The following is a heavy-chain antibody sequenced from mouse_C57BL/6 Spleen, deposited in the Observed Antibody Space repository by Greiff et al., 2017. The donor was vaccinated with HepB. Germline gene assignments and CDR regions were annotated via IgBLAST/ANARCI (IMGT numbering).Heavy chain of an antibody. CDR3: TRDVDCYYEYFGV. Sequence: EVQRVESGEGLVKPGGSLKLSCAASGFTFSSYAMSWVRQTPEKRLEWVAYISSGGDYIYYADTVKGRFTISRDNARNTLYLQMSSLKSEDTAMLLCTRDVDCYYEYFGVWGTGTTVTVSS. D-gene: IGHD2-3*01. V-gene: IGHV5-9-1*02. CDR1: GFTFSSYA. CDR2: ISSGGDYI. J-gene: IGHJ1*03.